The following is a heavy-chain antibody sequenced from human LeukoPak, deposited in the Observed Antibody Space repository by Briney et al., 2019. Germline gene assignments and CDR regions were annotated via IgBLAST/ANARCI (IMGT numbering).Heavy chain of an antibody. CDR1: GFTFSSYG. Sequence: GGSLRLSCAASGFTFSSYGMHWVRQAPGKGLEWVAVIWYDGSNKYYADSVKGRFTISRDNPKNTLYLQMNSLRAEDTAVYYCAKDGSTVVNAFDYWGQGTLVTVSS. V-gene: IGHV3-30*02. CDR3: AKDGSTVVNAFDY. CDR2: IWYDGSNK. J-gene: IGHJ4*02. D-gene: IGHD4-23*01.